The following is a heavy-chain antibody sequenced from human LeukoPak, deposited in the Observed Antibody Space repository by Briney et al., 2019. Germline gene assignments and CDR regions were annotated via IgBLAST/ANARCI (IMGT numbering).Heavy chain of an antibody. CDR2: ISASSSVR. V-gene: IGHV3-48*04. J-gene: IGHJ4*02. Sequence: GGSLRLSCTASGFTFNSYSLNWVRQAPGTGLEWVSFISASSSVRYYADSVKGRFTISRDNAKNSLYLQMSSLRAEDTAVYYCARDRGGSYSEIDCWGQGTLVTVSS. CDR1: GFTFNSYS. CDR3: ARDRGGSYSEIDC. D-gene: IGHD1-26*01.